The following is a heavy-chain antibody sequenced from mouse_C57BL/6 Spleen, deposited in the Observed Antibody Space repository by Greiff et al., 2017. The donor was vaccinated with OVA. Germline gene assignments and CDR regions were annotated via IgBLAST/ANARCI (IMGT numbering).Heavy chain of an antibody. CDR3: ERSDSSGYDYAMDY. CDR2: INPSNGGT. V-gene: IGHV1-53*01. J-gene: IGHJ4*01. D-gene: IGHD3-2*02. Sequence: QVQLQQPGTELVKPGASVKLSCKASGYTFTSYWMHWVKQRPGQGLEWIGNINPSNGGTNYNEKFKSKATLTVDKSSSTTYMQLSRLTAEDAAVYYSERSDSSGYDYAMDYWGQGTSVTVSS. CDR1: GYTFTSYW.